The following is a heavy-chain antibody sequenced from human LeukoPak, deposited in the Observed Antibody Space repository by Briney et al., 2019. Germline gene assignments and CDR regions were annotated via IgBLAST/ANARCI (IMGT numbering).Heavy chain of an antibody. D-gene: IGHD1-14*01. Sequence: PGRSLRLSCTASGYTLSSYGMHWLRQAPGKGLEWVSLISYDGSNKYYADSVKGRFTISRDNSKNTLYVQMNSLRAEDTAVYYCARKLGADNGAFDIWGRGRMVTVSS. J-gene: IGHJ3*02. CDR1: GYTLSSYG. CDR3: ARKLGADNGAFDI. V-gene: IGHV3-30*03. CDR2: ISYDGSNK.